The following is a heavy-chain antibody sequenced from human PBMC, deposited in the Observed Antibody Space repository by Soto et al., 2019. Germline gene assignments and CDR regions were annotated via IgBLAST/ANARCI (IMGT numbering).Heavy chain of an antibody. D-gene: IGHD3-10*01. CDR2: INPSGGSA. J-gene: IGHJ4*02. V-gene: IGHV1-46*01. CDR3: ARSGTGGFNY. Sequence: QVQLVQSGAEVKKPVASVKVSCKASGYTFTKYQMHWVRQAPGQGLEWMGIINPSGGSATYARKFQGRLTMTRDTSTSTVYMELSSLRSEDTAVYYCARSGTGGFNYWGQGTLVTVSS. CDR1: GYTFTKYQ.